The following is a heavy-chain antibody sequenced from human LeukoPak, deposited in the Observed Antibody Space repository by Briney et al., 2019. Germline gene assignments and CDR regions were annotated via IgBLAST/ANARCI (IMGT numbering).Heavy chain of an antibody. Sequence: GGSLRLSCGASGFTFSSYAMHWVRQASGKGLEYVSAISSNGGSTYYANSVKGRFTISRDNSKNTLYLQMGSLRAEDMAVYYCARAGSSDAFDIWGQGTMVTVSS. J-gene: IGHJ3*02. V-gene: IGHV3-64*01. CDR1: GFTFSSYA. CDR3: ARAGSSDAFDI. D-gene: IGHD3-10*01. CDR2: ISSNGGST.